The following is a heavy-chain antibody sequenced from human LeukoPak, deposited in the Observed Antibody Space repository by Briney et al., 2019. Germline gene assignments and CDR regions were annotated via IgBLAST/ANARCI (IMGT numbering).Heavy chain of an antibody. CDR3: ATLSAGAGNSPF. D-gene: IGHD6-19*01. CDR2: VKSDGSTT. V-gene: IGHV3-74*01. Sequence: GGSLRLSCAGSGFTFSSYWMHWVRQAPGKGLVWVSRVKSDGSTTNYADSVKGRFTISRGNAKNTLYLQMNSLRAEDTAVYYCATLSAGAGNSPFWGQGTLVTVSS. CDR1: GFTFSSYW. J-gene: IGHJ4*02.